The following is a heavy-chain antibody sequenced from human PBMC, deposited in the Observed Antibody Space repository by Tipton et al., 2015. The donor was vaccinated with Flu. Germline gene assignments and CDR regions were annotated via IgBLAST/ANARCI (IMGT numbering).Heavy chain of an antibody. Sequence: TLSLTCTVSGVSISSGSFYWSWIRQPAGKGLEWLGHFYTSGNTNYSPSLKSRITISVDTSKNQFSLKLSSVTAADTAVYYCVREDSSSWYVSRWFDPWGQGALATVSS. CDR2: FYTSGNT. J-gene: IGHJ5*02. CDR1: GVSISSGSFY. D-gene: IGHD6-13*01. V-gene: IGHV4-61*09. CDR3: VREDSSSWYVSRWFDP.